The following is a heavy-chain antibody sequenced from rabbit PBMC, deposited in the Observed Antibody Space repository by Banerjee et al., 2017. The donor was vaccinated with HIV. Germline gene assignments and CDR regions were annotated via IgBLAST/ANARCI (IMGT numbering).Heavy chain of an antibody. Sequence: QSLEESGGDLVKPGASLTLTCKASGFDFSNNEIIWVRQAPGKGLEWIACIDASGSGYTYYASWAKGRFTDSKTSSTTVTLQMTSLTAADTATYFCAKTTVYYAFNLWGPGTLVTVS. D-gene: IGHD1-1*01. CDR1: GFDFSNNE. V-gene: IGHV1S40*01. J-gene: IGHJ4*01. CDR2: IDASGSGYT. CDR3: AKTTVYYAFNL.